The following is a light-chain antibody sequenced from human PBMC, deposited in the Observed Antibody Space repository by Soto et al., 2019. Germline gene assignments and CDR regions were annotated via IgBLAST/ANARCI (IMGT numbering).Light chain of an antibody. V-gene: IGLV2-23*03. J-gene: IGLJ1*01. CDR3: CSYGGSSTFDV. Sequence: QSALTQPASVSGSPGQSITISCTGSSSAVGSYRLVSWYQHHPGKVPKLIIYEGSKRPSGVSNRFSGSRSGNTASLTISGLXPEDEADYYCCSYGGSSTFDVYGTGTKVTVL. CDR2: EGS. CDR1: SSAVGSYRL.